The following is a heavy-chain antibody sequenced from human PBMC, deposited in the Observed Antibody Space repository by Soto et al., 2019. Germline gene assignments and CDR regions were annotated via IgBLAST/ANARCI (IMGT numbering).Heavy chain of an antibody. CDR1: GERVCSNSAG. D-gene: IGHD1-26*01. J-gene: IGHJ4*01. CDR2: TYYRSKWYY. Sequence: QTLSLTLAITGERVCSNSAGWSLVRRAPSRGLEWLGRTYYRSKWYYEYAVSVRGRITINPDTSKNQYSLQLNSVPTEDTAVYFCARGEQYSGRIFDYWGQGTLVTVSS. V-gene: IGHV6-1*01. CDR3: ARGEQYSGRIFDY.